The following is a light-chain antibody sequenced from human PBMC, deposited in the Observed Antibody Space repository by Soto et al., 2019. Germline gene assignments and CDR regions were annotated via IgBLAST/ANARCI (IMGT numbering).Light chain of an antibody. CDR2: GAS. V-gene: IGKV3-15*01. CDR1: ESVSSN. Sequence: EFVLTQSPGILSLSPGAGATLSCRASESVSSNLAWYQQKPGQAPRLLIYGASTRATGIPPRFSGSGSGTEFTLSISSLQSTDFAVYYCQQYYDWPSLTFGGGTKVDIK. CDR3: QQYYDWPSLT. J-gene: IGKJ4*01.